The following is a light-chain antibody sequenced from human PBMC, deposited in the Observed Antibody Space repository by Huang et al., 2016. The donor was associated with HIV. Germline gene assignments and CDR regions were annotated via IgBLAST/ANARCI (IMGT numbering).Light chain of an antibody. CDR1: PSLLYDFNNKNY. CDR3: QQYYSTTMYT. J-gene: IGKJ2*01. V-gene: IGKV4-1*01. CDR2: WAS. Sequence: DIVMTQSPDSLAVSLGEGATIHCQSSPSLLYDFNNKNYLAWYQQKPGLPPKLLIYWASTMEAGVPDRFSGSGCGTDFTLTISSLQAEDVAVYYCQQYYSTTMYTFGQGTKLEIK.